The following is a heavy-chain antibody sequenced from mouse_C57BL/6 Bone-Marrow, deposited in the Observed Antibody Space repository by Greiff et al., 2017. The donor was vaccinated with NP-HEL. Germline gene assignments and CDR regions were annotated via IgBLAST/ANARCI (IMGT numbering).Heavy chain of an antibody. Sequence: VQLQQSGAELVKPGASVKMSCKASGYTFTSYWITWVKQRPGQGLEWIGDIYPGSGSTNYNEKFKSKATLTVDTSSSTAYMQLSSLTSEDSAVYYCARDYGSSYDWYFDVGGTGTTVTVSS. CDR3: ARDYGSSYDWYFDV. CDR2: IYPGSGST. D-gene: IGHD1-1*01. J-gene: IGHJ1*03. V-gene: IGHV1-55*01. CDR1: GYTFTSYW.